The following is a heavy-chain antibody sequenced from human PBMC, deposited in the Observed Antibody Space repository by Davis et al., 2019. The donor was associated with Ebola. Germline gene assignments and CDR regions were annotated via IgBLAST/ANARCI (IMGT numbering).Heavy chain of an antibody. J-gene: IGHJ6*02. CDR3: ARGGGFGESFGMDV. V-gene: IGHV4-59*01. CDR1: GGSMKPYY. D-gene: IGHD3-10*01. CDR2: ILYSGST. Sequence: PSETLFLTCTVSGGSMKPYYWSWIRQSPGRGLEWIGYILYSGSTNYNSTLQSRVTISAVTSENQFSLRLTSMTPADTAVYFCARGGGFGESFGMDVWGQGTTVTVSS.